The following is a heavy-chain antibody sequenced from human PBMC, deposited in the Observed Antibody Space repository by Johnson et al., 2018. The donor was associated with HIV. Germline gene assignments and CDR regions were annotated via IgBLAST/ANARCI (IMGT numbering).Heavy chain of an antibody. CDR1: GFTFDDYA. CDR3: AKDWCSGGICGLFDI. D-gene: IGHD2-15*01. Sequence: VQLVESGGGLVQPGRSLRLSCAASGFTFDDYAMHWVRQAPGKGLEWVSGISWNSGSIGYADSVKGRFTISRDNAKNSLYLQMNSLRAEDTALYYCAKDWCSGGICGLFDIWGQGTMVTVSS. J-gene: IGHJ3*02. CDR2: ISWNSGSI. V-gene: IGHV3-9*01.